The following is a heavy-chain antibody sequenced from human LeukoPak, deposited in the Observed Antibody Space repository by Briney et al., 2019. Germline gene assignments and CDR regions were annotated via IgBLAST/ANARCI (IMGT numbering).Heavy chain of an antibody. CDR3: SSHCSSTNCYLFY. V-gene: IGHV3-73*01. CDR2: IRSKPNSYAT. Sequence: GGSLRLSCAASGFTFSGSAMHWVRQASGKGLEWLGRIRSKPNSYATAYAASVKGRFTLSRDDSKNTAYLQMDSLKIEDTAAYYCSSHCSSTNCYLFYWGQGTLVTVSS. D-gene: IGHD2-2*01. J-gene: IGHJ4*02. CDR1: GFTFSGSA.